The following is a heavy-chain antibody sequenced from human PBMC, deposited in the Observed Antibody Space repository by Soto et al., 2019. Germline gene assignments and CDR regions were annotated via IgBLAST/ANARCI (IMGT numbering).Heavy chain of an antibody. CDR2: ISGNNGNT. D-gene: IGHD2-21*02. V-gene: IGHV1-18*01. J-gene: IGHJ3*02. Sequence: QVQLVQSGPEVKKPGASLTLSCKASGYNFNNYGISWVRQAHGQGLEWMGWISGNNGNTKYGQKFQGRVSLITDSSTRTAYMEMRSLRSDDTADYYCVSRVVTTLDVAFYIWAPGTRVTVAS. CDR3: VSRVVTTLDVAFYI. CDR1: GYNFNNYG.